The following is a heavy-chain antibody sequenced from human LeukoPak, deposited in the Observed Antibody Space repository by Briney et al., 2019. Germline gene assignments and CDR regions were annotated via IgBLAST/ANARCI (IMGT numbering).Heavy chain of an antibody. D-gene: IGHD3-22*01. CDR3: ARVSYYYDSSGYYYFDN. CDR1: GGSFSAYY. J-gene: IGHJ4*02. V-gene: IGHV4-59*01. CDR2: IYYSGST. Sequence: KPSETLSLTCGVYGGSFSAYYWSWVRQPPGKGLEWIGYIYYSGSTNYNPSLKSRVTISVDTSKNQFSLKLSSVTAADTALYYCARVSYYYDSSGYYYFDNWGQGNLVTVSS.